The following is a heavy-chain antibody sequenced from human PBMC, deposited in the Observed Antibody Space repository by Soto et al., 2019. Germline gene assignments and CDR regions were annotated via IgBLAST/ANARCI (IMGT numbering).Heavy chain of an antibody. J-gene: IGHJ4*02. CDR2: ISAYNGNT. CDR1: GYTFTSYG. Sequence: QVQLVQSGAEVKKPGASVKVSCKASGYTFTSYGISWVRQAPGQGLEWMGWISAYNGNTNYAQKLQGRVTMTTDTSTSTAYMELRSLRSDDTAVYYCARDAGVGTDYIWGSYRPFDYWGQGTLVTVSS. CDR3: ARDAGVGTDYIWGSYRPFDY. V-gene: IGHV1-18*01. D-gene: IGHD3-16*02.